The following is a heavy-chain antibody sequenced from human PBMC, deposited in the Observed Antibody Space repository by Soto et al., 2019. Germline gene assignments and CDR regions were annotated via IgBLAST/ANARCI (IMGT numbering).Heavy chain of an antibody. CDR1: GFTFSSYA. Sequence: WGSLRLSCAASGFTFSSYAMSWVRQAPGKGLEWVSAISGSGGSTYYADSVKGRFTISRDSSKNTLYLQMNSLRAEDTAVYYCAKDLRGYCSSTSCYTFDPWGQGTLVTVSS. CDR3: AKDLRGYCSSTSCYTFDP. D-gene: IGHD2-2*02. J-gene: IGHJ5*02. CDR2: ISGSGGST. V-gene: IGHV3-23*01.